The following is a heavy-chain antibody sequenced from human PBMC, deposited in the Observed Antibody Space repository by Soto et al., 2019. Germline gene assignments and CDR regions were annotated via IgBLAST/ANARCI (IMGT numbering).Heavy chain of an antibody. CDR2: IIPVLGTP. J-gene: IGHJ6*02. CDR1: GGTFTSTA. Sequence: VLLVQSSAEVKQPGSSVKVSCKASGGTFTSTAFSWVRQAPGQGLEWMGGIIPVLGTPNYAQKFQARLTVTADASTTTVHMELSSLRSDDTAVYYCAASAGLDHLLNYYGLNVWGQGTTVTVSS. D-gene: IGHD6-13*01. V-gene: IGHV1-69*01. CDR3: AASAGLDHLLNYYGLNV.